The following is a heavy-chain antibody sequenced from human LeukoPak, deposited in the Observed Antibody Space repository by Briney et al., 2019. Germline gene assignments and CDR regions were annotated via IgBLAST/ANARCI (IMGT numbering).Heavy chain of an antibody. V-gene: IGHV3-7*03. D-gene: IGHD3-22*01. CDR3: ARTTYYYDGRPLFDY. Sequence: QPGGSLRLSCAASGFTFSSYSMNWVRRAPGKGLEWVANIKYDGSEKYYVDSVKGRFTISRDNAKNSLYLQMNSLRAEDTAVYYCARTTYYYDGRPLFDYWGQGTLVTVSS. CDR2: IKYDGSEK. CDR1: GFTFSSYS. J-gene: IGHJ4*02.